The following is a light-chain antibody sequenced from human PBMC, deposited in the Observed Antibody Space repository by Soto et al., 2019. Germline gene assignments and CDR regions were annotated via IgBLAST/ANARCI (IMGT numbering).Light chain of an antibody. CDR3: QTWSSGTVL. J-gene: IGLJ2*01. V-gene: IGLV4-69*01. CDR1: SGHSSYA. CDR2: LNSDGSH. Sequence: QSVLTQSPSASASLGASVKLTCTLSSGHSSYAIAWHQQQPEKGPRYLMKLNSDGSHSKGDGIPDRFSGSSSGAERYLTISSLQSEHEADYYCQTWSSGTVLFGGGTKLTVL.